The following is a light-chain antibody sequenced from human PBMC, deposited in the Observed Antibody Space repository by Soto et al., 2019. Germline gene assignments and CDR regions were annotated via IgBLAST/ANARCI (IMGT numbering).Light chain of an antibody. V-gene: IGKV1-5*03. CDR2: KXS. CDR1: QSIIIW. Sequence: DIQMTQSPSTLSSSVGDRVTITXRASQSIIIWLSWYQQKPGXAPKXXXDKXSSLERGGPSRLSGSGSVTEFTLTISSLHPDDFANYYCQQYKSDSETFGQGTKVDIK. J-gene: IGKJ1*01. CDR3: QQYKSDSET.